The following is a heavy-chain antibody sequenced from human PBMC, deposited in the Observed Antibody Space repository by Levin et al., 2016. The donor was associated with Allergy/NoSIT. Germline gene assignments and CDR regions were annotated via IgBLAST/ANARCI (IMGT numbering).Heavy chain of an antibody. Sequence: VRQAPGKGLEWIGEIYHSGSTNYNPSLKSRVTISVDKSKNQFSLKLSSVTAADTAVYCCARDRVGIVVVAATRTSSWFDPWGQGTLVTVSS. CDR3: ARDRVGIVVVAATRTSSWFDP. D-gene: IGHD2-15*01. J-gene: IGHJ5*02. CDR2: IYHSGST. V-gene: IGHV4-4*01.